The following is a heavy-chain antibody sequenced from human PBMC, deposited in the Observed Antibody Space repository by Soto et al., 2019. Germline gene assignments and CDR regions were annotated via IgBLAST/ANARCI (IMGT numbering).Heavy chain of an antibody. CDR2: ISDDGRNK. CDR3: AGRTRRWFGEHTDN. CDR1: GFTFSSYA. D-gene: IGHD3-10*01. Sequence: QVQLVESGGGVVQLGRSLRLSCAASGFTFSSYAMHWVRHAPGKGLEWVAVISDDGRNKYYADSVKGRFTISRDNSKNTLYLQMNSLRAEDTAVYYGAGRTRRWFGEHTDNSGRGTLVTVS. V-gene: IGHV3-30*04. J-gene: IGHJ4*02.